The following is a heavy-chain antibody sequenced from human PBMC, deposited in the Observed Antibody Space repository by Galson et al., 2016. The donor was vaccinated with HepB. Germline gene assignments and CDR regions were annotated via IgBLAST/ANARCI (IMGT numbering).Heavy chain of an antibody. J-gene: IGHJ4*02. CDR2: VSGNGGTI. CDR1: GFTFTDHA. V-gene: IGHV3-23*01. Sequence: SLRLSCAASGFTFTDHAMPWVRLVPGKGLEWVAVVSGNGGTIYYSDSVKGRFTISRDNSKNTLYLQMNSLRAEDTATYYCAKEMRWLKLGLDYWGQGTRVTVSS. CDR3: AKEMRWLKLGLDY. D-gene: IGHD5-24*01.